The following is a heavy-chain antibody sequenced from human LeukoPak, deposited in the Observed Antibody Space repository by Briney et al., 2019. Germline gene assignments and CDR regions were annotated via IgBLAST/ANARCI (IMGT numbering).Heavy chain of an antibody. V-gene: IGHV3-74*01. J-gene: IGHJ5*02. CDR2: INSDGSST. Sequence: PGGSLRLSCAASGPAFSSYWMHWVRQAPGKGLVWVSRINSDGSSTSYADSVKGRFTISRDNAKNTLYLQMNSLRAEDTAVYYCARDTFSGYAPYFDPWGQGTLVTVSS. CDR1: GPAFSSYW. D-gene: IGHD5-12*01. CDR3: ARDTFSGYAPYFDP.